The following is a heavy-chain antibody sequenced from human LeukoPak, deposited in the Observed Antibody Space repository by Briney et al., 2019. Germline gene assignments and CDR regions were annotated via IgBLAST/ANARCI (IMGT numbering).Heavy chain of an antibody. CDR1: GGSISSYY. CDR2: IYYSGST. V-gene: IGHV4-59*01. Sequence: SETLSLTCTVSGGSISSYYWSWIRQPPGKGREWIGYIYYSGSTNYNPSLKSRVTISVDTSKNQFSLKLSSVTAADTAVYYCARGAVITMVRGPRGYYYYMDVWGKGTTVTVSS. D-gene: IGHD3-10*01. J-gene: IGHJ6*03. CDR3: ARGAVITMVRGPRGYYYYMDV.